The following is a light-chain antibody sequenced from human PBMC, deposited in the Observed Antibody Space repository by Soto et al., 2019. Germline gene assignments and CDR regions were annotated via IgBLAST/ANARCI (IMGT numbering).Light chain of an antibody. J-gene: IGKJ4*01. CDR2: DAS. Sequence: DIQMTQSPSSLFASVGETVTVTCRASQSITNYLNWYQQKPGKAPKLLIYDASNLETGVPSRFSGSGSGTAFTFTISSLQPEDIATYYCQQYDNLPLTFGGGTKVDI. V-gene: IGKV1-33*01. CDR1: QSITNY. CDR3: QQYDNLPLT.